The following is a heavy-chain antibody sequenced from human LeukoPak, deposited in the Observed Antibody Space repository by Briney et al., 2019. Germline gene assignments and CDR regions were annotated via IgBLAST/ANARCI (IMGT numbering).Heavy chain of an antibody. J-gene: IGHJ6*02. D-gene: IGHD6-19*01. CDR1: GLTFSSYS. CDR2: ISSSSSYI. V-gene: IGHV3-21*01. CDR3: ARDGPSLEWLVPYYYYYYGMDV. Sequence: GGSLRLSCAASGLTFSSYSMNWVRQAPGKGLEWVSSISSSSSYIYYADSVKGRFTISRDNAKNSLYLQMNSLRAEDTAVYYCARDGPSLEWLVPYYYYYYGMDVWGQGTTVTVSS.